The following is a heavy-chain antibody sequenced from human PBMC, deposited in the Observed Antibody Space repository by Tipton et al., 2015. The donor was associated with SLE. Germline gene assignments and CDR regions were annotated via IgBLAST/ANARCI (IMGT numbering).Heavy chain of an antibody. CDR3: ARLTGSSWFDP. J-gene: IGHJ5*02. V-gene: IGHV4-39*01. D-gene: IGHD1-20*01. CDR1: GGSISSSTYY. CDR2: IYYSGST. Sequence: TLSLTCTVSGGSISSSTYYWGWIRQPPGKGLEWIGGIYYSGSTSYNPSLKGRVTISVDTSKNQFSLKLSSVTAADTAVYYCARLTGSSWFDPWGQGTLVTVSS.